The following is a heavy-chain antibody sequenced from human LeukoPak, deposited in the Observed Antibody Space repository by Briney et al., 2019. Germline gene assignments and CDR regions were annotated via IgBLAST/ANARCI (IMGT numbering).Heavy chain of an antibody. D-gene: IGHD3-10*01. CDR2: IYYSGST. J-gene: IGHJ4*02. Sequence: SETLSLTCTVSGGSISSYYWSWIRQPPGKGLEWIGYIYYSGSTNYNPSLKSRVTISVDTSKNQFSLKLSSVTAADTAVYYCARMKRITMLRGVEYFDYWGQGTLVTVSS. V-gene: IGHV4-59*01. CDR3: ARMKRITMLRGVEYFDY. CDR1: GGSISSYY.